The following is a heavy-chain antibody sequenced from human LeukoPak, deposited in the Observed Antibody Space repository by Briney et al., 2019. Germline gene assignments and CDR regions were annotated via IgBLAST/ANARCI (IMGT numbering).Heavy chain of an antibody. Sequence: SETLSLTCAVYGGSFSGYYWSWIRQPPGKGLEWIGEINHSGSTNYNPSLKSRVTISVDTSKNQFSLKLSSVTAADTAVYYCARTSARGWLDAFDIWGQGTMVTVSS. CDR2: INHSGST. D-gene: IGHD6-19*01. J-gene: IGHJ3*02. CDR3: ARTSARGWLDAFDI. V-gene: IGHV4-34*01. CDR1: GGSFSGYY.